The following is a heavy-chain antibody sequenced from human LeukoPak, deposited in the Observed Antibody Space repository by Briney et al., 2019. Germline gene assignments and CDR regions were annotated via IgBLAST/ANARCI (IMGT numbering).Heavy chain of an antibody. Sequence: SETLSLTCAVSGYSISSGYYWGWIRQPPGKGLEWIESIYHSGSTYYNPSLKSRVTISVDTSKNQFSLKLSSVTAADTAVYYCARLFYCDSSGYYPFGGFDYWEQGTLVTVSS. D-gene: IGHD3-22*01. J-gene: IGHJ4*02. CDR3: ARLFYCDSSGYYPFGGFDY. CDR2: IYHSGST. CDR1: GYSISSGYY. V-gene: IGHV4-38-2*01.